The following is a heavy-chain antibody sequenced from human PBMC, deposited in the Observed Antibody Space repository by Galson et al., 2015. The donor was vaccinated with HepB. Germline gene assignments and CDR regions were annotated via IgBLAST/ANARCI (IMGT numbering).Heavy chain of an antibody. CDR2: IYYSGST. D-gene: IGHD1-26*01. V-gene: IGHV4-39*01. CDR3: ASKSGGYPRYYYYGMDV. J-gene: IGHJ6*02. Sequence: LSLTCTVSGGSISSSSYYWGWIRQPPGKGLEWIGSIYYSGSTYYNPSLKSRVTISVDTAKNQFSLKLSSVTAADTAVYYCASKSGGYPRYYYYGMDVWGQGTTVTVSS. CDR1: GGSISSSSYY.